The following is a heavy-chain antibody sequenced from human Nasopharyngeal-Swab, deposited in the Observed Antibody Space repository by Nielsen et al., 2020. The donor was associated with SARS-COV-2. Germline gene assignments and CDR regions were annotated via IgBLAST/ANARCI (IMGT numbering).Heavy chain of an antibody. V-gene: IGHV5-51*01. CDR2: IYPGDSET. CDR1: GYTFVSSW. D-gene: IGHD5-18*01. J-gene: IGHJ6*03. Sequence: GESLKISCGGSGYTFVSSWIAWVRQIPGKGLEWMCMIYPGDSETRYSQSFQGQVTISADKSRNTDYLQWSSLRTSDTATYYCARLVRGYSFYYMDVWGKGTTVTVSS. CDR3: ARLVRGYSFYYMDV.